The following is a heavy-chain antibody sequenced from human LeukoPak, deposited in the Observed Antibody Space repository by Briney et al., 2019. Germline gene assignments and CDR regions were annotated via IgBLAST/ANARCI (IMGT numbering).Heavy chain of an antibody. CDR2: IYYSGST. V-gene: IGHV4-39*07. CDR3: ARLGYYYGSGPTGGFDP. CDR1: GGSISSSSYY. Sequence: SETLSLTCTVSGGSISSSSYYWGWIRQPPGKGLEWIGSIYYSGSTYYNPSLKSRVTISVDTSKNQFSLKLSSVTAADTAVYYCARLGYYYGSGPTGGFDPWGQGTLVTVSS. J-gene: IGHJ5*02. D-gene: IGHD3-10*01.